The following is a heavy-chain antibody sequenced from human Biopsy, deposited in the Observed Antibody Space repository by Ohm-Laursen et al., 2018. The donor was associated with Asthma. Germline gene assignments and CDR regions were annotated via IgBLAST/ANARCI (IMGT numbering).Heavy chain of an antibody. V-gene: IGHV3-7*01. CDR3: ARTFHFWSPYHAEHSQL. D-gene: IGHD3-3*02. CDR1: GFTFGDYW. CDR2: IKHDGTEK. J-gene: IGHJ1*01. Sequence: RLSCAASGFTFGDYWMSWVRQVPGKGLEWVANIKHDGTEKNHVDSLKGRFTISRDNAKNSLYLQMNSLRAEDTAVYYCARTFHFWSPYHAEHSQLWGQGTLVTVSS.